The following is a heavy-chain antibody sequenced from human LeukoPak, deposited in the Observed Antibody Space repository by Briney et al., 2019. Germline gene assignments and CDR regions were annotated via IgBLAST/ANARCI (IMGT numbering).Heavy chain of an antibody. V-gene: IGHV4-31*03. CDR3: ARDISGGSFFDY. D-gene: IGHD1-26*01. CDR1: GGSISSGGYY. Sequence: PSETLSLTCTVSGGSISSGGYYWSWIRQHPGKGLEWIGYIYYSGSTYYNPSLKSRVTISVDTSKNQFSLKLSSVTAADTAVYYCARDISGGSFFDYWGQGTLVTVSS. J-gene: IGHJ4*02. CDR2: IYYSGST.